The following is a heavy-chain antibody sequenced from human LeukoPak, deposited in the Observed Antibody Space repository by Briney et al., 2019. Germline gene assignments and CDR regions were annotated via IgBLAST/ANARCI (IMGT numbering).Heavy chain of an antibody. CDR3: ARVTAVAGNNWFDP. CDR2: ISAYNSNT. D-gene: IGHD6-19*01. J-gene: IGHJ5*02. V-gene: IGHV1-18*01. Sequence: GASVKVSCKASGYTFTSYGISWVRQAPGQGLEWMGWISAYNSNTNYAQKLQGRVTMTTDTSTSTAYMELRSLRSDDTAVYYCARVTAVAGNNWFDPWGQGTLVTVSS. CDR1: GYTFTSYG.